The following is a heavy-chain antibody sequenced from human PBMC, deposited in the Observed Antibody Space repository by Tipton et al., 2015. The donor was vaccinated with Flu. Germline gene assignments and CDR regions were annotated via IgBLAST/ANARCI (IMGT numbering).Heavy chain of an antibody. CDR1: GGSISGSSYY. CDR2: IYYSGSS. J-gene: IGHJ4*02. Sequence: GLVKPSETLSLTCTVSGGSISGSSYYWGWIRQPPGKGLEWIGSIYYSGSSYYKPSLKSRVTVSVDTSKNQFSLKLSSMTAADTAVYYCARHNRGGCSSTSCYSDHWGQGNLVIVSS. V-gene: IGHV4-39*01. CDR3: ARHNRGGCSSTSCYSDH. D-gene: IGHD2-2*01.